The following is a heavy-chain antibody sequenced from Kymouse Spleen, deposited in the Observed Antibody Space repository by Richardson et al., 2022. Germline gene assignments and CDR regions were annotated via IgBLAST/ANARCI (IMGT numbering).Heavy chain of an antibody. Sequence: EVQLVESGGGLVQPGGSLKLSCAASGFTFSGSAMHWVRQASGKGLEWVGRIRSKANSYATAYAASVKGRFTISRDDSKNTAYLQMNSLKTEDTAVYYCTPWGSGSSPFDYWGQGTLVTVSS. CDR1: GFTFSGSA. CDR3: TPWGSGSSPFDY. CDR2: IRSKANSYAT. D-gene: IGHD3-10*01. J-gene: IGHJ4*02. V-gene: IGHV3-73*02.